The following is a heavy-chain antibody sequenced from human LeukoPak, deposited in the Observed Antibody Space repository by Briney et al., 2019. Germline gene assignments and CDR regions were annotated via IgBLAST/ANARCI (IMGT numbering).Heavy chain of an antibody. CDR2: INPNSGGT. V-gene: IGHV1-2*02. Sequence: GASVKVPCKASGYTFTGYYIHWLRQAPGQGLEWMGWINPNSGGTNSVQKFQGRVTMARDTSISTSFMELNRLRSDDTAVYYCARGPSSWNGLGAFDIWGQGTMVTVSS. CDR3: ARGPSSWNGLGAFDI. D-gene: IGHD6-13*01. J-gene: IGHJ3*02. CDR1: GYTFTGYY.